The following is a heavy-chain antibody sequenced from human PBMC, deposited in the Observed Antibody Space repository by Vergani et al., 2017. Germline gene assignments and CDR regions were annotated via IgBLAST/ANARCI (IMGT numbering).Heavy chain of an antibody. J-gene: IGHJ4*02. V-gene: IGHV3-48*02. CDR2: IRSTSRTI. CDR1: GLTFSIYV. Sequence: EVKLVESGGDLVQPGGSLRLSCAASGLTFSIYVLNWARRAPGKGLEWVSHIRSTSRTIYYAASVKGRFTISRDNAKNSLYLQMHSLRDDDTARYYCARDVGNNVYFWGQGTLVTVSS. D-gene: IGHD1/OR15-1a*01. CDR3: ARDVGNNVYF.